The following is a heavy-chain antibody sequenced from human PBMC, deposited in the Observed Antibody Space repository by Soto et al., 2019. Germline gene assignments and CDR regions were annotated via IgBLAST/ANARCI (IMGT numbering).Heavy chain of an antibody. CDR1: GYTFASNG. CDR3: ARDPPDPDVYGVYGGYYYSMHF. V-gene: IGHV1-18*01. Sequence: SVKVCCKASGYTFASNGISCVLQAPGQGLEWMGWLSAYNGNTNYAQKLQGRVTMTTDTSTSTAYMELRSLRSDDTAVYYCARDPPDPDVYGVYGGYYYSMHFWCKATSVTVSS. J-gene: IGHJ6*03. CDR2: LSAYNGNT. D-gene: IGHD4-17*01.